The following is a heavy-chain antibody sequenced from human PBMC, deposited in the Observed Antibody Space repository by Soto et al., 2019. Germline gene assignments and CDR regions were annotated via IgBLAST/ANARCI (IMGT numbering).Heavy chain of an antibody. D-gene: IGHD2-8*01. J-gene: IGHJ6*02. CDR2: ISGYNGDT. Sequence: QGQLVQSGGEVKKSGASVKVSCKASGYTFSRHGISWVRQAPGQGLEWMGWISGYNGDTNYAQKFQGRVIMTIDTSTTTAYMDLRSLTSDDTAVYYCAKNGQPPYYYYGLDVWGQGTTVTVSS. CDR1: GYTFSRHG. V-gene: IGHV1-18*01. CDR3: AKNGQPPYYYYGLDV.